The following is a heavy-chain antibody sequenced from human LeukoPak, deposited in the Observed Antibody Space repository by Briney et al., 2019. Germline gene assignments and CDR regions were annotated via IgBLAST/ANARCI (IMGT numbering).Heavy chain of an antibody. D-gene: IGHD3-10*01. Sequence: ASVKVSCKASGYTFTSYYMHWVRQAPGQGLEWMGWISAYNGNTNYAQKLQGRVTMTTDTSTSTAYMELRSLRSDDTAVYYCARGSLEDYYGSGSYRTSYYFDYWGQGTLVTVSS. CDR2: ISAYNGNT. J-gene: IGHJ4*02. CDR3: ARGSLEDYYGSGSYRTSYYFDY. V-gene: IGHV1-18*04. CDR1: GYTFTSYY.